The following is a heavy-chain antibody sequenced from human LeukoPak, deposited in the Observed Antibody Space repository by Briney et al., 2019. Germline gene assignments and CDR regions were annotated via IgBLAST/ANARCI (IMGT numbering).Heavy chain of an antibody. CDR2: FDPEDGET. D-gene: IGHD4-17*01. CDR1: GYTLTELS. V-gene: IGHV1-24*01. Sequence: VASVKVSCKVSGYTLTELSMHWVRQAPGKGLEWMGGFDPEDGETIYAQKFQGRVTMTEDTSTDTAYMELSSLRSEDTAVYYCATGKSTVTTNFDYWGQGTLVTVSS. CDR3: ATGKSTVTTNFDY. J-gene: IGHJ4*02.